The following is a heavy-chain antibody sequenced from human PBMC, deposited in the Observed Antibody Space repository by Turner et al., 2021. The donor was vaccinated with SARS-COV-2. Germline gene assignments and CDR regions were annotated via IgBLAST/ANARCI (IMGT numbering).Heavy chain of an antibody. V-gene: IGHV1-18*01. CDR3: ARDFRAVTIFGVFDP. D-gene: IGHD3-3*01. CDR2: ISAYNGNT. CDR1: GYTFTSYG. J-gene: IGHJ5*02. Sequence: QVQLVQSGAEVKNPGASVKVSSKASGYTFTSYGISWVRQAPGQGLEWMGWISAYNGNTNYPQKLQGRVTMTTDTSTRTAYMELRSLRSDDTAVYYCARDFRAVTIFGVFDPWGQGTLVTVSS.